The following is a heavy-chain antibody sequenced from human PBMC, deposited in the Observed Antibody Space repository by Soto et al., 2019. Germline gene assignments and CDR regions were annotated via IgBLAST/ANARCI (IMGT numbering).Heavy chain of an antibody. J-gene: IGHJ6*02. V-gene: IGHV3-11*01. CDR2: ISSSGSTI. Sequence: VQLVESGGGLVKPGGSLRLSCAASGFTFSDYYMSWIRQAPGKGLEWVSYISSSGSTIYYADSVKGRFTISRDNAKNSLYLQMNSLRAEDTAVYYCARDADCSGGSCYGGYYGMDVWGQGTTVTVSS. D-gene: IGHD2-15*01. CDR3: ARDADCSGGSCYGGYYGMDV. CDR1: GFTFSDYY.